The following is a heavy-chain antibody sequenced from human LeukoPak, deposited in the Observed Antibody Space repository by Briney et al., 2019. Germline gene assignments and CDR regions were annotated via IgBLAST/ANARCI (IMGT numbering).Heavy chain of an antibody. Sequence: SETLSLTCTVSGGSISSGGYYWSWIRQHPGKGLEWIGEIYHSGSTNYNPSLKSRVTISVDKSKNQFSLKLSSVTAADTAVYYCARVGFYYYYYGMDVWGQGTTVTVSS. J-gene: IGHJ6*02. CDR2: IYHSGST. CDR1: GGSISSGGYY. V-gene: IGHV4-39*07. CDR3: ARVGFYYYYYGMDV.